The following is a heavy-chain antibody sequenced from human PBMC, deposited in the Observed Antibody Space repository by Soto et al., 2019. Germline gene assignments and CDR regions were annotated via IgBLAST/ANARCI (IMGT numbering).Heavy chain of an antibody. CDR3: AKYNWKSAFDI. Sequence: GGSLRLSCAASGFTFSSYGMHWVRQAPGKGLEWVAVISYDGSNKYYADSVKGRFTISRDNSKNTLYLQMNSPRAEDTAVYYCAKYNWKSAFDIWGQGTMVTVSS. CDR2: ISYDGSNK. V-gene: IGHV3-30*18. J-gene: IGHJ3*02. CDR1: GFTFSSYG. D-gene: IGHD1-20*01.